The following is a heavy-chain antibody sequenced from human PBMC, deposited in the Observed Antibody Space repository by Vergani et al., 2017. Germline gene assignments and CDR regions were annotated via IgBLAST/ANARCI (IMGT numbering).Heavy chain of an antibody. D-gene: IGHD3-22*01. V-gene: IGHV1-8*03. CDR3: ATDTPHYYDSSGYAWGY. CDR1: GYTFTSYD. Sequence: QVQLVQSGAEVKKPGASVKVSCKASGYTFTSYDINWVRQATGQGLEWMGWMNPNSGNTGYAQKFQGRVTITRNTSISTAYMELSSLRSEDTAVYYCATDTPHYYDSSGYAWGYWGQGTLVTVSS. J-gene: IGHJ4*02. CDR2: MNPNSGNT.